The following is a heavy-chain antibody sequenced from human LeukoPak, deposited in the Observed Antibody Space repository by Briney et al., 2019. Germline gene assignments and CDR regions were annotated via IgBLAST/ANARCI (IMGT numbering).Heavy chain of an antibody. CDR3: AKDLSLSSPSSGYKTPSIFGAFDI. CDR2: ISYDGSNN. V-gene: IGHV3-30*18. Sequence: GGSLRLSCAASEFTFSSYGIHWVRQAPGKGLEWVAVISYDGSNNYYADSVKGRFTISRDNSKNTLYLQMNSLRAEDTAVYYCAKDLSLSSPSSGYKTPSIFGAFDIWGQGTMVTVSS. D-gene: IGHD3-22*01. J-gene: IGHJ3*02. CDR1: EFTFSSYG.